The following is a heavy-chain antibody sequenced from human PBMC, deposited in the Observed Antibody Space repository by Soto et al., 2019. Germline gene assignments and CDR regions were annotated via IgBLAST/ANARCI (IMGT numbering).Heavy chain of an antibody. J-gene: IGHJ4*02. CDR2: IYHSGST. CDR3: ARHGMDYYDSSGYYYSPYYFDY. V-gene: IGHV4-4*02. CDR1: GGSISSRNW. D-gene: IGHD3-22*01. Sequence: SETLSLTCAVSGGSISSRNWWNWVRQPPGKGLEWIGKIYHSGSTNYNPSLKSRVTISVDTSKNQFSLKLSSVTAADTAVYYCARHGMDYYDSSGYYYSPYYFDYWGQGTLVTVSS.